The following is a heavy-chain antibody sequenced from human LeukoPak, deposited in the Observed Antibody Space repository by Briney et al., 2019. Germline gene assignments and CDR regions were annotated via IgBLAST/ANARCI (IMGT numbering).Heavy chain of an antibody. Sequence: EASVKVSCKASGYTFTDSSIHWVRQAPGQGLEWMGWINCDSGVTKYAEKFQGRVSMTRDTSISTAYMDLSRLTSDDTAIYYCARDGGGTYQDFDYWGQGTLVTDPS. CDR1: GYTFTDSS. V-gene: IGHV1-2*02. D-gene: IGHD1-26*01. CDR2: INCDSGVT. J-gene: IGHJ4*02. CDR3: ARDGGGTYQDFDY.